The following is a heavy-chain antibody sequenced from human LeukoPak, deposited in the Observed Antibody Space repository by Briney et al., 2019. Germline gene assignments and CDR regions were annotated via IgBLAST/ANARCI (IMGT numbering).Heavy chain of an antibody. D-gene: IGHD6-19*01. Sequence: PGGSLRLSCAASGFAFSNYRMNWVRQAPGKGLEWVSSISSSSTYIHYADSVKGRFTISRDNSKNTLYLQMNSLRAEDTAVYYCAKVGVQVAVTYNDYWGQGTLVTVSS. J-gene: IGHJ4*02. V-gene: IGHV3-21*04. CDR2: ISSSSTYI. CDR3: AKVGVQVAVTYNDY. CDR1: GFAFSNYR.